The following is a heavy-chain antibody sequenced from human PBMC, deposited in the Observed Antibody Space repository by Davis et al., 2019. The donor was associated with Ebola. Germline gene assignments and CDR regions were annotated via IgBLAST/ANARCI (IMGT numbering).Heavy chain of an antibody. CDR1: GGSFTGYY. CDR3: ARAPRGQQRGRRFDP. Sequence: MPSETLSLTCVVYGGSFTGYYWSCIRQPPGKGLEWIGEINHSGSTNYNPSLKSRVTISVDTSKNQFSLKLSSVTAADTAVYYCARAPRGQQRGRRFDPWGQGTLVTVSS. V-gene: IGHV4-34*01. D-gene: IGHD6-13*01. CDR2: INHSGST. J-gene: IGHJ5*02.